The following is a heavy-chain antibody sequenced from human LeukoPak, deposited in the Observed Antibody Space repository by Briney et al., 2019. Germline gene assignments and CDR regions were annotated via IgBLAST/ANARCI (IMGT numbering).Heavy chain of an antibody. V-gene: IGHV1-18*01. CDR1: GYTFTSYG. CDR2: ISAYNGNT. CDR3: AKYSTTGTYNWFDP. Sequence: ASVKVSCKASGYTFTSYGISWVRQAPGQGLEWMGWISAYNGNTNYAQKLQGRVTMTTDTSTSTAYMELRSLRSDDTAVYYCAKYSTTGTYNWFDPWGQGTLVTASS. J-gene: IGHJ5*02. D-gene: IGHD1-1*01.